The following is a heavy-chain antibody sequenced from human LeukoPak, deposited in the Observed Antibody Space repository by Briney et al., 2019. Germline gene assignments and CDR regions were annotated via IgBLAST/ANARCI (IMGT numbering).Heavy chain of an antibody. CDR3: ANAGPGYNSGSNYYYGMDV. J-gene: IGHJ6*02. Sequence: GGSLRLSCAASGFIFSTYGMRWVRQAPGKGLEWVSSISGSGGTTFYADSVKGRFTISRDNSKNTLYLQMNSLRAEGTAAYYCANAGPGYNSGSNYYYGMDVWGQGTTVTVSS. D-gene: IGHD6-19*01. V-gene: IGHV3-23*01. CDR2: ISGSGGTT. CDR1: GFIFSTYG.